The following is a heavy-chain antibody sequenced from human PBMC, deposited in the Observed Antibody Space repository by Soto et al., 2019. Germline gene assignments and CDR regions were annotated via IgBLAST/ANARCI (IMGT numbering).Heavy chain of an antibody. CDR3: ARDVGYGDYVHYFDY. D-gene: IGHD4-17*01. J-gene: IGHJ4*02. Sequence: ASVKVSCKASGYTFTSYGISWVRQAPGQGLEWMGWISAYNGNTNYAQKLQGRVTMTTDTSTSTAYMELRSLRSGDTAVYYCARDVGYGDYVHYFDYWGQGTLVTVSS. CDR1: GYTFTSYG. CDR2: ISAYNGNT. V-gene: IGHV1-18*01.